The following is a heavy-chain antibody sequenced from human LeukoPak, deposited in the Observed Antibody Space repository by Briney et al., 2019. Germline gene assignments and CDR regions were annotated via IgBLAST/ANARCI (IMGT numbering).Heavy chain of an antibody. V-gene: IGHV1-2*02. CDR1: GYTFTGYY. CDR3: ARGSIVGATFDYFDY. J-gene: IGHJ4*02. D-gene: IGHD1-26*01. Sequence: GASVTVSCKASGYTFTGYYIHWVRQAPGQGLERMGWINPNSGGTNYAQKFQGRVTMTRDTSISTANMDLSRLRSDDTAVYYCARGSIVGATFDYFDYWGQGTLVTVSS. CDR2: INPNSGGT.